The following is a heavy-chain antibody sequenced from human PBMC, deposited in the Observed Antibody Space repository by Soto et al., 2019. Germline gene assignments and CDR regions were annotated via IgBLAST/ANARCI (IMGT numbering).Heavy chain of an antibody. V-gene: IGHV3-7*05. Sequence: EVQLVESGGGLVQPGGSLRLSCAASGFTVSIYWMKWVRQTPVKGLEWVANINQDGSEKNYVDSVRGRFTISRDNAKNSLYLQMSSLRAEATAIYYCARGPGGSNDGTFNYWGQGALVTVSS. D-gene: IGHD2-15*01. CDR2: INQDGSEK. CDR3: ARGPGGSNDGTFNY. CDR1: GFTVSIYW. J-gene: IGHJ4*02.